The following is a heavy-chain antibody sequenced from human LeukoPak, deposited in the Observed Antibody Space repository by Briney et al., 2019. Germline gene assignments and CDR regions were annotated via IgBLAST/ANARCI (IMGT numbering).Heavy chain of an antibody. J-gene: IGHJ4*02. V-gene: IGHV3-9*01. D-gene: IGHD6-13*01. CDR2: ILRNSGSI. CDR1: GFTFDDYA. Sequence: SGGSLRLSCAASGFTFDDYAMHWVRQAPGKGLEWVSGILRNSGSIGYADSVKGRSTISRDDAKNSLYLQMNSLRAEDTALYYCVKDGGRDTAAAYYWGQGTLVSVSS. CDR3: VKDGGRDTAAAYY.